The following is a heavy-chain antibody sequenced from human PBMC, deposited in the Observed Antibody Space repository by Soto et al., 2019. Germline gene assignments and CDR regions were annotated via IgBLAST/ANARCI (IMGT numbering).Heavy chain of an antibody. Sequence: PGGCMRLSCAASGLTFSSYSMNWVRQAAGKGLEWVSYISSSSSTIYYADSVKGRFTISRDNAKNSLYLQMNSLRDEDTAVYYCARDPGGSYLAVWYYGMDVWGQGTTVTVSS. V-gene: IGHV3-48*02. J-gene: IGHJ6*02. CDR1: GLTFSSYS. CDR2: ISSSSSTI. CDR3: ARDPGGSYLAVWYYGMDV. D-gene: IGHD1-26*01.